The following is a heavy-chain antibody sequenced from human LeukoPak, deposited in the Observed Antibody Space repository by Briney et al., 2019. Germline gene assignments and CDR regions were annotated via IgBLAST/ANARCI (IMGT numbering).Heavy chain of an antibody. Sequence: SETLSLTCTVSGGSVSSGSYYWSWIRQPPGKGLEWIGYIYYSGSTNYNPSLKSRVTISVDTSKNQFSLKLNSVTAADTAVYYCAREGGSGSRAKFDPWGQGTLVTVSS. CDR2: IYYSGST. J-gene: IGHJ5*02. D-gene: IGHD3-10*01. CDR1: GGSVSSGSYY. CDR3: AREGGSGSRAKFDP. V-gene: IGHV4-61*01.